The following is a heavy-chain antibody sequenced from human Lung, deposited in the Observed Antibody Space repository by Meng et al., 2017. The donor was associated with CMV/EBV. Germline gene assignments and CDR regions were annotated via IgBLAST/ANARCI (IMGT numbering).Heavy chain of an antibody. CDR1: GGTFSSYA. CDR3: ASYSYHFLGYCTPTNCQGSVKYDY. Sequence: SVKVSXKASGGTFSSYAISWVRQAPGQGLEWMGGIIPIFGRTHYAQKFQGRVTITTDDSTRTAYMELRSLSSEDTALYYCASYSYHFLGYCTPTNCQGSVKYDYWGQGSLVTVSS. D-gene: IGHD2-2*01. J-gene: IGHJ4*02. CDR2: IIPIFGRT. V-gene: IGHV1-69*05.